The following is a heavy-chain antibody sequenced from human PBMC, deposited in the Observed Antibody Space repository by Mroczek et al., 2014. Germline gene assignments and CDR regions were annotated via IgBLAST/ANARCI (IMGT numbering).Heavy chain of an antibody. J-gene: IGHJ2*01. CDR2: INHSGST. V-gene: IGHV4-34*01. Sequence: QVQLQQWGAGLLKPSETLSLTCAVYGGSFSGYYWSWIRQPPGKGLEWIGEINHSGSTNYNPSLKSRVTISVDTSKNQFSLKLSSVTAADTAVYYCARQTPNGEDIVVVPAAALLESNWYFDLWGRGTLVTVSS. CDR1: GGSFSGYY. D-gene: IGHD2-2*01. CDR3: ARQTPNGEDIVVVPAAALLESNWYFDL.